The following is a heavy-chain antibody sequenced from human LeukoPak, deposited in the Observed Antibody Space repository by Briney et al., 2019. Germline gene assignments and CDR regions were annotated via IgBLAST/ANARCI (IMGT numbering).Heavy chain of an antibody. V-gene: IGHV3-30*04. D-gene: IGHD3-3*01. Sequence: PGGYLRLSCAASGFTFSSYAMHWVRQAPGKGLEWVAVMSYDGSNKYYADSVKGRFTISRDNSKNTLYLQMNSLRAEDTAVYYCARDSAVLRFLEWPGLGDYWGQGTLVTVSS. CDR3: ARDSAVLRFLEWPGLGDY. CDR1: GFTFSSYA. J-gene: IGHJ4*02. CDR2: MSYDGSNK.